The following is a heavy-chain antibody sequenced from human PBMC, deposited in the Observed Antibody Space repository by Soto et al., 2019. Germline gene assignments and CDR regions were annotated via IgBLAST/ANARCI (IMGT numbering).Heavy chain of an antibody. CDR2: ISGTAGTT. CDR3: AKDRTLGAGSYVYCDY. J-gene: IGHJ4*02. V-gene: IGHV3-23*01. CDR1: GFTFNNYA. D-gene: IGHD3-10*01. Sequence: EVQLLESGGGLVQPGGSLRLSCAASGFTFNNYALTWVRQAPGKGLEWVSSISGTAGTTYYADSVKGRFTISRDNSKNTLYLQMNSLRVEDTAVYYCAKDRTLGAGSYVYCDYWGQGTLVTVSS.